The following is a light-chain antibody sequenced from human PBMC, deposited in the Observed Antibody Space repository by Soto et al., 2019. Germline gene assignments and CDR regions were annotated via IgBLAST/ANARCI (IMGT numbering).Light chain of an antibody. CDR2: DVS. Sequence: QSVLTQPASVSGSPGQPITISCTGTSSDVGGYNYVSWYQQHPGKAPKLMIYDVSNRPSGVSNRFSGSKSGNTASLTISGVQSEDDADYYCSSYTSSITLLYVFGTGTKVTVL. CDR1: SSDVGGYNY. J-gene: IGLJ1*01. CDR3: SSYTSSITLLYV. V-gene: IGLV2-14*03.